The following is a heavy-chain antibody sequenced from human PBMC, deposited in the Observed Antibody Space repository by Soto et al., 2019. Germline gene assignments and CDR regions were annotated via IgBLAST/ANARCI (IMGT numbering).Heavy chain of an antibody. Sequence: HPGGSLRLSCAASGFTFSSYAMSWVRQAPGKGLEWVSAISGSGGSTYYADSVKGRFTISRDNSKNTLYLQMNSLRAEDTAVYYCAKDVFVDGVYYYDSSGENWLDPWGQGTLVTVSS. J-gene: IGHJ5*02. D-gene: IGHD3-22*01. CDR2: ISGSGGST. CDR3: AKDVFVDGVYYYDSSGENWLDP. V-gene: IGHV3-23*01. CDR1: GFTFSSYA.